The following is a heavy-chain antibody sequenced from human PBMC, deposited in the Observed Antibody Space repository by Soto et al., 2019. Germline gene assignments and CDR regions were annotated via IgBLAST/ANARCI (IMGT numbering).Heavy chain of an antibody. D-gene: IGHD3-16*02. Sequence: QVQLQESGPGLVKPPGTLSLTCVVSGGSISSDNWWSWVRQPPGKGLEWIGEIYHSGSTNYNPSLRSRGTLSVDKSKNQFSLNLNSVTAADTAVYYCANNRWADAFDIWGQGTMVTVSS. CDR3: ANNRWADAFDI. V-gene: IGHV4-4*03. J-gene: IGHJ3*02. CDR1: GGSISSDNW. CDR2: IYHSGST.